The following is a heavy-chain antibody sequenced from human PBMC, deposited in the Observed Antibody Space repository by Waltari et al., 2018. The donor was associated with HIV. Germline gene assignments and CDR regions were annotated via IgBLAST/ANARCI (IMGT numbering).Heavy chain of an antibody. V-gene: IGHV4-34*01. J-gene: IGHJ4*02. CDR3: ARYVGSSSGNYFDY. CDR1: GGSFSGYY. D-gene: IGHD6-6*01. Sequence: QVQLQQWGAGLLKPSETLSLTCAVYGGSFSGYYWSWIRQPPGKGLEWIGEINHSGSTNYNPSLKSRVTISVDTSKNQFSLKLSSVTAADTAVYYCARYVGSSSGNYFDYWGQGTLVTVSS. CDR2: INHSGST.